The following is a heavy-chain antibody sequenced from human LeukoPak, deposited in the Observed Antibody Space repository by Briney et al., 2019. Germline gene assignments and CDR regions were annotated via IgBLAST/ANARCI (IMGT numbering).Heavy chain of an antibody. CDR2: ISSSSSYT. Sequence: GGSLRLSCAASGFTFSDYYMSWIRQAPGKGLEWVSYISSSSSYTNYADSVKGRFTISRDNAKNSLYLQMNSLRAEDTAVYYWARDPSNYYGSGSYCDYWGQGTLVTVSS. J-gene: IGHJ4*02. V-gene: IGHV3-11*05. D-gene: IGHD3-10*01. CDR1: GFTFSDYY. CDR3: ARDPSNYYGSGSYCDY.